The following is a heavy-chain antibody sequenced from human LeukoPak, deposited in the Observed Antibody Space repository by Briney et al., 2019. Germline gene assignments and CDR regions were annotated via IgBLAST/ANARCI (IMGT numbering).Heavy chain of an antibody. CDR2: ISWNSGSI. Sequence: GGSLRLSCAASGFTFDDYARHWVRQAPGKGLEWVSGISWNSGSIGYVDSVKGRFTISRDNAKNSLYLQMNSLRAEDTAVYYCARVLKTYYDFWSGYRPFDYWGQGTLVTVSS. CDR1: GFTFDDYA. CDR3: ARVLKTYYDFWSGYRPFDY. V-gene: IGHV3-9*01. D-gene: IGHD3-3*01. J-gene: IGHJ4*02.